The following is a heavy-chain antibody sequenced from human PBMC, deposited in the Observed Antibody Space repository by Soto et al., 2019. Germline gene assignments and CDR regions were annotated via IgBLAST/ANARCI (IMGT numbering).Heavy chain of an antibody. Sequence: PGGSLRLSCAASGFTFSSYAMNWVRQAPGKGLEWVSSITSTSSYIYYADSVKGRFTISRDNTKNSLYLQMNSLRAEDTAVYYCAREGYDFWSGYSYYYGLDVWGQGTTVTVSS. J-gene: IGHJ6*02. CDR2: ITSTSSYI. CDR1: GFTFSSYA. CDR3: AREGYDFWSGYSYYYGLDV. D-gene: IGHD3-3*01. V-gene: IGHV3-21*01.